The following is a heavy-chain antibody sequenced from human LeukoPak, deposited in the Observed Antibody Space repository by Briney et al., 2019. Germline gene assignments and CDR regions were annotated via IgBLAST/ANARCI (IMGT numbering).Heavy chain of an antibody. CDR3: ARDRILDTAMMRTYGMDV. CDR2: IIPIFGTA. Sequence: SVKVSCKASGGTFSSYAISWVRQAPGQGLEGMGGIIPIFGTANYAQKFQGRVTITADESTSTAYMELSSLRSEDTAVYYCARDRILDTAMMRTYGMDVWGQGTTVTASS. D-gene: IGHD5-18*01. CDR1: GGTFSSYA. J-gene: IGHJ6*02. V-gene: IGHV1-69*13.